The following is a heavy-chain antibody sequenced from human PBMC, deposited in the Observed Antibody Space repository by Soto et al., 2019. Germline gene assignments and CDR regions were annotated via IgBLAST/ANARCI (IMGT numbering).Heavy chain of an antibody. CDR2: IYYSGST. J-gene: IGHJ3*02. V-gene: IGHV4-59*08. D-gene: IGHD1-26*01. CDR1: GGSISSYY. Sequence: SETLSLTCTVSGGSISSYYWSWIRQPPGKGLEWIGYIYYSGSTNYNPSLKSRVTISVDTSKNQFSLKLSSVTAADTAVYYCATIYSGSYYGAFDIWGQGTMVTVSS. CDR3: ATIYSGSYYGAFDI.